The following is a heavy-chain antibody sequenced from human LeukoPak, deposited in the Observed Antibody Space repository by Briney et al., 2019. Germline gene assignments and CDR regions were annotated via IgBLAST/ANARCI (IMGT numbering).Heavy chain of an antibody. Sequence: SETLSLTCTVSGGSISSSSYYWGWIRQPPGKGLEWIGSMYSSGSTYYNPSLKSRVTISVDTSKNQFSLKLSSVTAADTAVYYCARGTVGYCSGGSCQGWFDPWGQGTLVTVSS. J-gene: IGHJ5*02. CDR1: GGSISSSSYY. D-gene: IGHD2-15*01. V-gene: IGHV4-39*07. CDR3: ARGTVGYCSGGSCQGWFDP. CDR2: MYSSGST.